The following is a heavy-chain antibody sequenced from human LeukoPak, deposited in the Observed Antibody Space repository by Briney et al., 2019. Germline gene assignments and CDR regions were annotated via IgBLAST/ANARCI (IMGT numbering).Heavy chain of an antibody. J-gene: IGHJ4*02. CDR2: ISGSGETT. CDR3: AKTHGYFDQ. CDR1: GFTFSSYG. Sequence: GGSLRLSCAASGFTFSSYGMTWLRQTPAKGLEWVSAISGSGETTYYSDSVKGRFTISRDNSKNTLFLQMNSLRVEDAAMYYCAKTHGYFDQWGQGTLVAVSP. V-gene: IGHV3-23*01. D-gene: IGHD3-22*01.